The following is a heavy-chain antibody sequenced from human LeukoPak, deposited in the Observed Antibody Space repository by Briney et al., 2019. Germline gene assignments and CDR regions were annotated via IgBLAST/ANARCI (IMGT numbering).Heavy chain of an antibody. CDR2: LNGVNGNT. D-gene: IGHD1-14*01. CDR1: GYTFTTYA. V-gene: IGHV1-3*01. J-gene: IGHJ4*02. Sequence: ASVKVSCKTSGYTFTTYAMHWVRQAPGQRLEWMGWLNGVNGNTKYSQRFQGRVTITRDTSASAAYMELSSLTSEDTAVYYCAKGTTYGFDYWGQGTLVTVSS. CDR3: AKGTTYGFDY.